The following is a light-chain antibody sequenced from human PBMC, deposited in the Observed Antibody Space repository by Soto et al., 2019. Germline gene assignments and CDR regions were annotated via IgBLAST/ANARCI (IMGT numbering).Light chain of an antibody. V-gene: IGKV1-9*01. CDR1: QDINSF. CDR2: AAS. Sequence: DIQMTQSPSTLSASVGDRVTITCRASQDINSFLAWYQQKPGKAPRLLIYAASTLQSGVPSRFSGSGSGTDFTLTITSLEPEDFATYYCQQFKNYVTFGQGTRPAIK. J-gene: IGKJ5*01. CDR3: QQFKNYVT.